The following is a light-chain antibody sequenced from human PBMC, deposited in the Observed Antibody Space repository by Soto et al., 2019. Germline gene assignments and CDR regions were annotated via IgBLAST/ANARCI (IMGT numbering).Light chain of an antibody. CDR2: EVT. Sequence: QSALTQPASVSGSPGQSITISCTGSSSDVGTYNLVSWYQQHPGEAPKPMIYEVTKRPSGVSYRFSGSKSGNTAALTISGLQAEDEADYYCCSYAGSSYVFGAGTKLTVL. V-gene: IGLV2-23*02. J-gene: IGLJ1*01. CDR3: CSYAGSSYV. CDR1: SSDVGTYNL.